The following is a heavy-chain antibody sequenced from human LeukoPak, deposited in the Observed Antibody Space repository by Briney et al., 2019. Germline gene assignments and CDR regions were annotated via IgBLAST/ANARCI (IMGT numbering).Heavy chain of an antibody. J-gene: IGHJ4*02. Sequence: ASVKVSCKASGYMFNIYGISWVRQAPGQGLEWMAWTSVNNGDTKYGQKYQGRVTVTTDTSTSTVYLELRRLRPDDTAVYYCVRDQYLNVMTGFDDWGQGTLVTVSS. CDR1: GYMFNIYG. D-gene: IGHD3-9*01. CDR3: VRDQYLNVMTGFDD. CDR2: TSVNNGDT. V-gene: IGHV1-18*01.